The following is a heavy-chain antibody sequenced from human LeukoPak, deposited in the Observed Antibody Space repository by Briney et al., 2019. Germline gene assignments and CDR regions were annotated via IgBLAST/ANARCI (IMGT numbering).Heavy chain of an antibody. D-gene: IGHD6-13*01. CDR1: GGTFSSYA. J-gene: IGHJ6*02. V-gene: IGHV1-69*04. Sequence: GASVKVSCKASGGTFSSYAISWVRQAPGQGLEWMGRIIPILGIANYAQKFQGRVTITADKSTSTAYTELSSLRSEDTAVYYCARDARIAAAGRYYGMDVWGQGTTVTVSS. CDR3: ARDARIAAAGRYYGMDV. CDR2: IIPILGIA.